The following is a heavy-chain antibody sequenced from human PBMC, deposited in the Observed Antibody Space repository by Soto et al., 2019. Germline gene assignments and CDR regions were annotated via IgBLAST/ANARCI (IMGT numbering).Heavy chain of an antibody. CDR3: ARINTIFGVVPFPWAFDI. J-gene: IGHJ3*02. V-gene: IGHV5-51*01. D-gene: IGHD3-3*01. Sequence: PGESLKISCKGSGYSFTSYWIGFVRQMPGKGLEWMGIIYPGDSDTRYSPSFQGQVTISADKSISTAYLQWSSLKASDTAMYYFARINTIFGVVPFPWAFDIWGQGTMVTVSS. CDR2: IYPGDSDT. CDR1: GYSFTSYW.